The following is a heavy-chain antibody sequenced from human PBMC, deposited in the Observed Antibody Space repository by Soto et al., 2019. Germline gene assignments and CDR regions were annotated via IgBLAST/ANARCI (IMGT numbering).Heavy chain of an antibody. Sequence: ASVNVSCKSSGYPFNTYYLHWVRQAPGQGLEWVGMIHPSGGGSTYAQKFLGRVTMTMDSSTSTVFMELTSLRSADTAVYYCARGGHIAVVTDSFDSWGQGTLVTVSS. V-gene: IGHV1-46*02. J-gene: IGHJ4*02. CDR3: ARGGHIAVVTDSFDS. CDR2: IHPSGGGS. D-gene: IGHD2-21*02. CDR1: GYPFNTYY.